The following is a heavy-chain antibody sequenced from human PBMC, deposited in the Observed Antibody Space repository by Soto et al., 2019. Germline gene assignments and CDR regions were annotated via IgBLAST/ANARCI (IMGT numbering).Heavy chain of an antibody. CDR2: IWYDGSNK. D-gene: IGHD6-13*01. J-gene: IGHJ4*02. CDR3: ARGSGIAAAGSHFDY. Sequence: HPGGSLRLSCAASGFTFSSYGMHWVRQAPGKGLEWVAVIWYDGSNKYYADSVKGRFTISRDNSKNTLYLQMNSLRAEDTAVYYCARGSGIAAAGSHFDYWGQGTLVTVSS. CDR1: GFTFSSYG. V-gene: IGHV3-33*01.